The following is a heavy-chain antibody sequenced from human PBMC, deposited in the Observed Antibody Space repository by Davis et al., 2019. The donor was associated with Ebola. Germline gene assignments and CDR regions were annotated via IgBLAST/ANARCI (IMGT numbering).Heavy chain of an antibody. CDR2: IKQDGSEK. J-gene: IGHJ3*02. CDR3: ARAQTSITIFGVVIDAFDI. CDR1: GFTFSSYW. Sequence: PGGSLRLSCAASGFTFSSYWMSWVRQAPGKGLEWVANIKQDGSEKYYVDSVKGRFTISRDNAKNSLYLQMNSLRAEDTAVYYCARAQTSITIFGVVIDAFDIWGQGTMVTVSS. V-gene: IGHV3-7*01. D-gene: IGHD3-3*01.